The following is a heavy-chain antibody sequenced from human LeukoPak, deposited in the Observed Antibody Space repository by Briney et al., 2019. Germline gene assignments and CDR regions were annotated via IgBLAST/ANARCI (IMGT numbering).Heavy chain of an antibody. V-gene: IGHV3-48*03. CDR2: ISSSGSTI. D-gene: IGHD6-19*01. CDR1: GFTFSSYE. J-gene: IGHJ4*02. CDR3: ARERLAGDY. Sequence: GGSLRLSCAASGFTFSSYEMNWFRQAPGKGPEWVSYISSSGSTIYYADSVKGRFTISRDNAKNSLYLQMNSLRAEDTAVYYCARERLAGDYWGQGTLVTVSS.